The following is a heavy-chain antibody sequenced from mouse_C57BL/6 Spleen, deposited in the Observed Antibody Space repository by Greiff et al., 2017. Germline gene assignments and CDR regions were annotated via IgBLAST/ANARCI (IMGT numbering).Heavy chain of an antibody. CDR1: GYTFTSYW. V-gene: IGHV1-69*01. CDR2: IDPSDSYT. J-gene: IGHJ2*01. Sequence: VQLQQPGAELVMPGASVKLSCKASGYTFTSYWMHWVKQRPGQGLEWIGEIDPSDSYTNYNQKFKGKSTLTVDKSSSTAYMQLSSLTSEDSAVYYCARILYDGKGFDYWGQGTTLTVSS. CDR3: ARILYDGKGFDY. D-gene: IGHD2-3*01.